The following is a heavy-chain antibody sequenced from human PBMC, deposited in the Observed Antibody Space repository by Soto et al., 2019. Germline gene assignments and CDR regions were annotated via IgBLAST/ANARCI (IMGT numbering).Heavy chain of an antibody. Sequence: VQLVETGGGLIQPGGSLRLSCVVSGLIVSNNYMSWVRQAPGKGLEWVSIIYNNGSTYYADSVKGRFIISRDNSRNTLHLQMNSLRVDDTAVYYSARGPAGAFDIWGQGTMVSVSA. CDR3: ARGPAGAFDI. CDR2: IYNNGST. J-gene: IGHJ3*02. D-gene: IGHD6-19*01. CDR1: GLIVSNNY. V-gene: IGHV3-53*02.